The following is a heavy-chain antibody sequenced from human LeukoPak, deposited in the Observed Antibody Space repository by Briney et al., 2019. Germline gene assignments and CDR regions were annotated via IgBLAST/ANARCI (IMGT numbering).Heavy chain of an antibody. D-gene: IGHD3-10*01. V-gene: IGHV4-34*01. Sequence: SETLSLTCAVYGGSFSGYYWSWIRQPPGKGLEWIGEINHSGSTNYNPSLKSRVTISVDTSKNQFSLKLSSVTAADTAVYYCARGFDEFRLLWFGELSGDYFDYWGQGTLVTVSS. CDR1: GGSFSGYY. J-gene: IGHJ4*02. CDR2: INHSGST. CDR3: ARGFDEFRLLWFGELSGDYFDY.